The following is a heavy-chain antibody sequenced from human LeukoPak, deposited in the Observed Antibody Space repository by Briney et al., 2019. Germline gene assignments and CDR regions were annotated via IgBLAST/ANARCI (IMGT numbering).Heavy chain of an antibody. Sequence: ASVKVSCKASGYTFTSYDINWVRQATGQGLGWMGWMNPNSGNTGYAQKFQGRVTMTRNTSISTAYMELSSLRSEDTAVYYCARGRGITMIVVVMYYFDYWGQGTLVTVSS. CDR3: ARGRGITMIVVVMYYFDY. J-gene: IGHJ4*02. CDR1: GYTFTSYD. V-gene: IGHV1-8*01. CDR2: MNPNSGNT. D-gene: IGHD3-22*01.